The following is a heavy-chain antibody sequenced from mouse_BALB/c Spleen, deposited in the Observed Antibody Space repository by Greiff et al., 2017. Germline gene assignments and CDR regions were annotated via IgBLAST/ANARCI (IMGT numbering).Heavy chain of an antibody. J-gene: IGHJ1*01. CDR3: ARGERPYGNYVGYFDV. Sequence: QVQLQQPGAELVMPGASVKMSCKASGYTFTDYWMHWVKQRPGQGLEWIGAIDTSDSYTSYNQKFKGKATLTVDESSSTAYMQLSSLTSEDSAVYYCARGERPYGNYVGYFDVWGAGTTVTVSS. D-gene: IGHD2-1*01. CDR2: IDTSDSYT. V-gene: IGHV1-69*01. CDR1: GYTFTDYW.